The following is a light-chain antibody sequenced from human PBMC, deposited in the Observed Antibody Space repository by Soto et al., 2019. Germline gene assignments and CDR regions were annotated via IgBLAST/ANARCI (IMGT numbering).Light chain of an antibody. CDR3: SSYTSSSTLEV. CDR2: DVS. V-gene: IGLV2-14*01. J-gene: IGLJ2*01. CDR1: SSDVGCYNY. Sequence: QSVLTQPASVSGSPGQSITISCTGTSSDVGCYNYVSWYQQHPGKAPKLMIYDVSHRPSGVSNRFSGSKSGNTASLTISGLPAEDEDDYYCSSYTSSSTLEVFGGGTKLTVL.